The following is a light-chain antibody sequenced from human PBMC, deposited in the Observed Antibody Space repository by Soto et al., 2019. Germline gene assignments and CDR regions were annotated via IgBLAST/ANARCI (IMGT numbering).Light chain of an antibody. CDR2: GSS. J-gene: IGKJ2*01. V-gene: IGKV3-20*01. CDR3: QQYGSSPPYT. CDR1: QSVTNNY. Sequence: EVVSTQSPGTLSLSPGERATLSCRASQSVTNNYFAWYQQKPGQAPRLLIFGSSDRATGTPDRFSGSGSGTDFTLTISRLEPEDSAVYYCQQYGSSPPYTFGQGTKLEIK.